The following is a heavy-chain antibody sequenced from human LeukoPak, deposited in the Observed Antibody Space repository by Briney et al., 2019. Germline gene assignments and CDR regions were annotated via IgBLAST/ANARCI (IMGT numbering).Heavy chain of an antibody. CDR3: ARDSRGLYSSSWYYFDY. V-gene: IGHV3-53*01. J-gene: IGHJ4*02. CDR2: IYSGGST. CDR1: GFTFSNAW. D-gene: IGHD6-13*01. Sequence: GGSLRLSCAASGFTFSNAWMSWVRQSPGKGLEWVSTIYSGGSTFYADSVKGRFSISRDNSKNTLYLQMNSLRAEDTAVYYCARDSRGLYSSSWYYFDYWGQGTLVTVSS.